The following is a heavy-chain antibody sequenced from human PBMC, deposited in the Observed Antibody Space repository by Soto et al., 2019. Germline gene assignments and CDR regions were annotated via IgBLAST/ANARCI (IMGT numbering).Heavy chain of an antibody. J-gene: IGHJ5*02. CDR2: ISAYNGNT. V-gene: IGHV1-18*04. D-gene: IGHD3-3*01. CDR1: GYTFTSYG. Sequence: ASVKVSCKASGYTFTSYGISWVRQAPGQVLEWMGLISAYNGNTSYAQKLQGRVTMTTDTYTSTAYMELRSLRSDDTAVYYCARELENDEFWSGYYTAFNWFDPGGQGTLVTVSS. CDR3: ARELENDEFWSGYYTAFNWFDP.